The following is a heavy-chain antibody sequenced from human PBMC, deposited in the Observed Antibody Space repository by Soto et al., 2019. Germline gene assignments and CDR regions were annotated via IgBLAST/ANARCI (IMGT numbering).Heavy chain of an antibody. CDR2: ISYDGRNE. J-gene: IGHJ4*02. CDR3: AKDHLMTTVTTVGY. CDR1: GFTFSTYG. D-gene: IGHD4-17*01. V-gene: IGHV3-30*18. Sequence: QVQLVESGGGVVQPGRSLRLSCAASGFTFSTYGMHWVRQAPGKGLEWVAVISYDGRNEYYAESVKGRFTISRDNYKNTLYLQMNSLRAGDTALYYCAKDHLMTTVTTVGYWGQGALVTVSS.